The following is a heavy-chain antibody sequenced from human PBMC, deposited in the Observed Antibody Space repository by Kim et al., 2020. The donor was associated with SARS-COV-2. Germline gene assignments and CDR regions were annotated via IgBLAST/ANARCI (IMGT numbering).Heavy chain of an antibody. V-gene: IGHV4-59*01. D-gene: IGHD3-3*01. J-gene: IGHJ4*02. Sequence: SLKSRVTISVDTSKYQFSLKLSSVTAADTAVYYCARLRFLEWLLYPHFDYWGQGTLVTVS. CDR3: ARLRFLEWLLYPHFDY.